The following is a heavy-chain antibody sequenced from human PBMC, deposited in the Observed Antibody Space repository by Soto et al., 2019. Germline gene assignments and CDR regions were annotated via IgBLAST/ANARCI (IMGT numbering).Heavy chain of an antibody. CDR1: GFTFSSYG. Sequence: QVQLVESGGGVVQPGRSLRLSCAASGFTFSSYGMHWVRQAPGKGPEWVAVIWYDGSNKYYADSVKGRFTISRDNSKNTLYLQMNSLRAEDTAVYYCARDAYCSGGSCYSGVDYWGQGTLVTVSS. V-gene: IGHV3-33*01. D-gene: IGHD2-15*01. CDR2: IWYDGSNK. J-gene: IGHJ4*02. CDR3: ARDAYCSGGSCYSGVDY.